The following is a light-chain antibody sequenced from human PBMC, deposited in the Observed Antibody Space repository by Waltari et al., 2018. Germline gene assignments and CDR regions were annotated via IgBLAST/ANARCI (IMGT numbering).Light chain of an antibody. Sequence: SSELTQDPAVSVALGQTVRITCHGDILRTFYSHWCRQKPGQAPELVIYVKNNRPSGIPDRFSASSSGTTTSLTITGAQAEDEADYYCSSRDISGDVVFGGGTELTVL. V-gene: IGLV3-19*01. CDR1: ILRTFY. CDR3: SSRDISGDVV. J-gene: IGLJ2*01. CDR2: VKN.